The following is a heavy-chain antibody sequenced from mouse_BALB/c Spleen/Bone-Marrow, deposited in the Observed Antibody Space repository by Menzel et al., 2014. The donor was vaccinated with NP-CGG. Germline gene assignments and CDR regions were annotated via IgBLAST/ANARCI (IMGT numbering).Heavy chain of an antibody. CDR1: GFAFSSYD. D-gene: IGHD3-1*01. Sequence: EVQGVESGGGLVKPGGSLKLSCAASGFAFSSYDMSWVRQTPEKRLEWVAYISNGGGSTYYPDTVKGRFTISRDNAKNALYLQMSSLKSEDTAMYYCARQLGLRWAMDYWGQGTSVTVSS. CDR3: ARQLGLRWAMDY. J-gene: IGHJ4*01. CDR2: ISNGGGST. V-gene: IGHV5-12-1*01.